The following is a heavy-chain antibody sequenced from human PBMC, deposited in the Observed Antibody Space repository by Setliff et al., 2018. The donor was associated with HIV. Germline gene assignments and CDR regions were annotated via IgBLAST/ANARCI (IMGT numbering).Heavy chain of an antibody. CDR2: ITWNSNNT. D-gene: IGHD3-9*01. CDR1: GFSFDDYA. J-gene: IGHJ4*02. V-gene: IGHV3-9*01. Sequence: GGSLRLSCTVSGFSFDDYAVHWVRQPPGKGLEWVSGITWNSNNTGYADSVKGRFTISRDNAKNSLYLQMNSLRPDDTAVYFCASGGYDILTGLGHWGQGTLVTVSS. CDR3: ASGGYDILTGLGH.